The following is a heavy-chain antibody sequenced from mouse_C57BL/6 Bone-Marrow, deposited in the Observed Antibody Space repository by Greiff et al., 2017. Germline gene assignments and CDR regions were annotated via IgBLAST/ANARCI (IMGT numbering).Heavy chain of an antibody. D-gene: IGHD2-3*01. CDR2: ISSGSSTI. Sequence: VQLQESGGGLVKPGGSLKLSCAASGFTFSDYGMHWVRQAPEKGLEWVAYISSGSSTIYYADTVKGRFTISRDNAKNTLFLQMTSLRSEDTAMYYCARPYDHPYYYAMDYRGQGTSDTASS. CDR3: ARPYDHPYYYAMDY. CDR1: GFTFSDYG. J-gene: IGHJ4*01. V-gene: IGHV5-17*01.